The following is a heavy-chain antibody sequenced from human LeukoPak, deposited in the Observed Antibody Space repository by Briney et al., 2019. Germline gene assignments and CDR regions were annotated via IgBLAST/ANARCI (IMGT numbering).Heavy chain of an antibody. V-gene: IGHV3-21*01. J-gene: IGHJ4*02. CDR3: ASAREMATIRSY. Sequence: PGGSLRLSCAASGFTFSSYSMNWVRHAPGRGLEWVSSIISSSSYIYYADSVKGRFTISRDNATNSLYLQMNSLRAEETALYYCASAREMATIRSYWGQGTLVTVSS. CDR2: IISSSSYI. D-gene: IGHD5-24*01. CDR1: GFTFSSYS.